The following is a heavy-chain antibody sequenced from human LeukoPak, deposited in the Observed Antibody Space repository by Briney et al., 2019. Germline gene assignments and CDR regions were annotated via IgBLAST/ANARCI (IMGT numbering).Heavy chain of an antibody. D-gene: IGHD6-13*01. CDR1: GFTFSSYW. CDR2: ISYDGSSK. V-gene: IGHV3-30*03. CDR3: ARDPGTLATYFDY. J-gene: IGHJ4*02. Sequence: GGSLRLSCTVSGFTFSSYWMSWVRQAPGKGLEWVAVISYDGSSKYYADSVKGRFTISRDDSKNTLYLQMNSLRAEDTAIYYCARDPGTLATYFDYWGPGTLVTVSS.